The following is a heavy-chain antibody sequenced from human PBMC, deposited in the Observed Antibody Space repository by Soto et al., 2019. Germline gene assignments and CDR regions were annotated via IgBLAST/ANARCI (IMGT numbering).Heavy chain of an antibody. CDR1: GFTFSSYW. J-gene: IGHJ4*02. CDR3: VRVGRLGGY. D-gene: IGHD3-16*01. V-gene: IGHV3-7*03. CDR2: IKQDGSEK. Sequence: EVQLVESGGGLVQPAGYLRLYCAASGFTFSSYWMSWVRQAPWKGLEWVANIKQDGSEKSYVDSVKGRFTISRDNAKNSLYRQMNSMRAEDTAVFYCVRVGRLGGYWGQGTLVTVSS.